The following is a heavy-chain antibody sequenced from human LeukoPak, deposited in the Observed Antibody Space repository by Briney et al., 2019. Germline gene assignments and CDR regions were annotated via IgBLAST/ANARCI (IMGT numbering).Heavy chain of an antibody. CDR2: ISERSIYI. D-gene: IGHD6-13*01. CDR1: GFTFSNYC. Sequence: GGSLRLSCAASGFTFSNYCMNWVRQAPGKGLEWVSSISERSIYIYYADSVKGRFTISRDNAKNSLSLQMNSLRAEDTAVYYCARSMAAADYWGQGTLVTVSS. CDR3: ARSMAAADY. J-gene: IGHJ4*02. V-gene: IGHV3-21*01.